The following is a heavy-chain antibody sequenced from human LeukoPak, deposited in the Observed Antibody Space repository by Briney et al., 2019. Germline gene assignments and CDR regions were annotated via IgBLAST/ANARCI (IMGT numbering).Heavy chain of an antibody. J-gene: IGHJ6*03. CDR3: AVTTDYYYMDV. V-gene: IGHV3-53*01. CDR1: GFTVSSNY. CDR2: IYSGGST. Sequence: GGSLRLSCAASGFTVSSNYMSWVRQAPGKGLEWVSVIYSGGSTYYADSVKGRFTISRDNSKNTLYLQMNSLRAEDTAVYYCAVTTDYYYMDVWGKGTTVTVSS. D-gene: IGHD4-17*01.